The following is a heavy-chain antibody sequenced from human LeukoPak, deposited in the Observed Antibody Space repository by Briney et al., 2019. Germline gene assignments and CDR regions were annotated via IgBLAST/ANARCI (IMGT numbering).Heavy chain of an antibody. V-gene: IGHV4-39*07. J-gene: IGHJ4*02. D-gene: IGHD3-9*01. Sequence: SQTLSLTCSVSGGSVNSQTYYWGWIRQTPGKGLEWIGSIYFSGNTYYNPSLKGRGTISLDTSKNEFSLKLITVAAADTAVYYCARVRDILTGYPDLWGQGTLVTVSS. CDR3: ARVRDILTGYPDL. CDR2: IYFSGNT. CDR1: GGSVNSQTYY.